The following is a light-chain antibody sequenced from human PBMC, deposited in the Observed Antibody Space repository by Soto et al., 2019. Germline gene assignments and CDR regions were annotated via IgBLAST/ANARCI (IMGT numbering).Light chain of an antibody. V-gene: IGLV2-14*01. CDR3: SSYTNTDTLVV. CDR1: SGDVGGYNY. CDR2: EVT. Sequence: QSVMTQPACVSESPGQSITISCTGSSGDVGGYNYVSWYQQHPGKAPKLIIYEVTNRPSGVSNRFSASKSGNTASLTISGLQAEDEAYYYCSSYTNTDTLVVFGTGTKVTVL. J-gene: IGLJ1*01.